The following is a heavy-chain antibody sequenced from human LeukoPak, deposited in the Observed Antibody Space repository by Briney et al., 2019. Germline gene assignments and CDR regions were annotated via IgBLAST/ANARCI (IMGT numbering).Heavy chain of an antibody. Sequence: ASVKVSCKASGYTFTGYYMHWVRQAPGQGLEWMGWINPNSGGTNYAQKFQGRVTMTTDTSTSTAYMELRSLRSDDTAVYYCARVSVSGLRLGELSLWGQGTLVTVSS. CDR2: INPNSGGT. V-gene: IGHV1-2*02. J-gene: IGHJ4*02. CDR1: GYTFTGYY. CDR3: ARVSVSGLRLGELSL. D-gene: IGHD3-16*02.